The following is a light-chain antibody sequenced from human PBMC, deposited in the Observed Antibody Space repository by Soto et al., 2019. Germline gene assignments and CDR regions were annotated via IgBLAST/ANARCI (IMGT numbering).Light chain of an antibody. CDR3: SSYTSSSTLV. J-gene: IGLJ2*01. CDR2: EVS. CDR1: SSDVGGYNY. V-gene: IGLV2-14*01. Sequence: QSALTQPASVSGSPGQSITISCTGTSSDVGGYNYVSWYQQHPGKAPKLMIYEVSNRPSGVSNRFSGSKSGNTASLTISGLQAEEGATYYRSSYTSSSTLVFGGGTKLTVL.